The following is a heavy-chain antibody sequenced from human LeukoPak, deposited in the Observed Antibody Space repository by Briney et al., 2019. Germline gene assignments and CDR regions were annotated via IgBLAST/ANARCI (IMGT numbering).Heavy chain of an antibody. Sequence: SETLSLTCTVSGGSISSYYWSWIRQPPGKGLEWIGYIYYSGSTNYNPSLKSRVTISVDTSKNQFSLKLSSVTAADTAVYYCATVYNETDAFDIWGQGKMVTVSS. CDR1: GGSISSYY. CDR2: IYYSGST. D-gene: IGHD5-24*01. J-gene: IGHJ3*02. CDR3: ATVYNETDAFDI. V-gene: IGHV4-59*01.